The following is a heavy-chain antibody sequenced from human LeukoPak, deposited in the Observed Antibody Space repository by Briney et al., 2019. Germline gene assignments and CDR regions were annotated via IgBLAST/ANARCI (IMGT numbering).Heavy chain of an antibody. V-gene: IGHV1-46*04. Sequence: ASVKVSCKASEDTFTRHYMHWVRQAPGQGLEWIGLINPNDNSIDYTQKLRGRVTVTRDRSTSTVYMELNSLRSDDTAVYYCAREGGSYKHFDYWGQGSLITFSS. CDR1: EDTFTRHY. CDR3: AREGGSYKHFDY. CDR2: INPNDNSI. D-gene: IGHD3-10*01. J-gene: IGHJ4*02.